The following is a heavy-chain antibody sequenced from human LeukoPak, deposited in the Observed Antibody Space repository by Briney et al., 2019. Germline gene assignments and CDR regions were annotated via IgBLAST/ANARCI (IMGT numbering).Heavy chain of an antibody. V-gene: IGHV1-46*01. CDR2: INPSGGST. CDR1: GYTFTSYY. Sequence: GASVKVSCKASGYTFTSYYMHWVRQAPGQGLEWMGIINPSGGSTSYAQKFQGRVTMTRDMSTSTVYMELSSLRSEDTAVYYCASSYCSGGSCHDAFDYWGQGTLVTVSS. J-gene: IGHJ4*02. D-gene: IGHD2-15*01. CDR3: ASSYCSGGSCHDAFDY.